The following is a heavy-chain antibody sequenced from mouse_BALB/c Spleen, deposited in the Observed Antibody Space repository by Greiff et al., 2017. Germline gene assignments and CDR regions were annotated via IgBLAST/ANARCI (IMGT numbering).Heavy chain of an antibody. Sequence: QVQLQQSGPGLVAPSQSLSITCTVSGFSLTSYGVHWVRQPPGKGLEWLGVIWAGGSTNYNSALMSRLSISKDNSKSQVFLKMNSLQTDDTAMYYCARDPPYYDYDAMDYWGQGTSVTVSS. J-gene: IGHJ4*01. CDR3: ARDPPYYDYDAMDY. CDR2: IWAGGST. V-gene: IGHV2-9*02. D-gene: IGHD2-10*01. CDR1: GFSLTSYG.